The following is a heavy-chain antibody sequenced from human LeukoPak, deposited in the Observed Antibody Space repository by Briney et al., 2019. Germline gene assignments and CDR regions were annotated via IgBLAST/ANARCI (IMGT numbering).Heavy chain of an antibody. CDR3: ARGAVVGALGY. V-gene: IGHV4-59*01. Sequence: SETLSLTCTVSGGSISSYYWSWIRQPPGKGLEWIGYIYYSGSTNYNPSLKSRVTISVDTSKNQFSLKLSSVTAADTAVYYCARGAVVGALGYWGQGTLVTVSS. CDR1: GGSISSYY. CDR2: IYYSGST. D-gene: IGHD1-26*01. J-gene: IGHJ4*02.